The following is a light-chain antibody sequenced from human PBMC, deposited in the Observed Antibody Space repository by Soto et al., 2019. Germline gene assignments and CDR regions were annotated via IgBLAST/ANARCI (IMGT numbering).Light chain of an antibody. CDR2: EVT. CDR3: SSYAGSNTWV. V-gene: IGLV2-8*01. Sequence: QSALTQPPSASGSPGQSVTISCTGTSSDVGDYNYVSWYQQYPGEAPKFIIYEVTKRPSGVPDRFSGSKSGNTASLTVSGLQAKDEADYYCSSYAGSNTWVFGGGTKVTVL. CDR1: SSDVGDYNY. J-gene: IGLJ3*02.